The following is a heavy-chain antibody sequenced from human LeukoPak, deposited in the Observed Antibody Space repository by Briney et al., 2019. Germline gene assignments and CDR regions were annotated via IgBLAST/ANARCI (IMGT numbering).Heavy chain of an antibody. Sequence: PGGSLRLSCSASGFTFTDYSMSWVRQAPGKGLEWVSIISRVGTYIYYADSAKGRFTVSRDNAKSSLYLQMTSLRAEDTAVYFCAREGGDGDYYYYMDVWGKGTTVTVSS. CDR2: ISRVGTYI. J-gene: IGHJ6*03. V-gene: IGHV3-21*01. CDR1: GFTFTDYS. D-gene: IGHD2-21*02. CDR3: AREGGDGDYYYYMDV.